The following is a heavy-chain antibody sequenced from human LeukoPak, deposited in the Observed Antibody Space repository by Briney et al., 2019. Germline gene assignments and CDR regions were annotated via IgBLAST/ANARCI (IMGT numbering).Heavy chain of an antibody. D-gene: IGHD3-22*01. Sequence: GGSLRLSCAASGFTFSSYSMNWVRQAPGKGLEWVSSISNSSSYIYYADSVKGRFTISRDNAKNSLYLQMNSLRAEDTAVYYCAREFYYDSSGYYLDYWGQGTLVTVSS. V-gene: IGHV3-21*01. J-gene: IGHJ4*02. CDR3: AREFYYDSSGYYLDY. CDR2: ISNSSSYI. CDR1: GFTFSSYS.